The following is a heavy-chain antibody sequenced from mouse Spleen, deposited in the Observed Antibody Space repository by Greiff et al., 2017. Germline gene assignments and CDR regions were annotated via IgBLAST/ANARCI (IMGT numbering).Heavy chain of an antibody. CDR2: INPGSGGT. CDR3: ARPTAQATGFAY. D-gene: IGHD3-2*02. CDR1: GYAFTNYL. Sequence: VQLQQSGAELVRPGTSVKVSCKASGYAFTNYLIEWVKQRPGQGLEWIGVINPGSGGTNYNEKFKGKATLTADKSSSTAYMQLSSLTSEDSAVYFCARPTAQATGFAYWGQGTLVTVSA. V-gene: IGHV1-54*01. J-gene: IGHJ3*01.